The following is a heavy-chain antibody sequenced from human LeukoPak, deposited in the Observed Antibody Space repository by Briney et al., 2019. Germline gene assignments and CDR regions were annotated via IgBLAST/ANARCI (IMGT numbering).Heavy chain of an antibody. D-gene: IGHD1-26*01. V-gene: IGHV3-53*04. CDR2: IYGGGST. Sequence: GGSLRLSCVVSGFTVSNNYVKWVRQAPGKGLEWVSTIYGGGSTYYADSVRGRFTISRHNSKNTLYLQMDSLRAEDTAVYYCAKEGQQPWDSRRFDYWGQGTLVTVSS. CDR3: AKEGQQPWDSRRFDY. CDR1: GFTVSNNY. J-gene: IGHJ4*02.